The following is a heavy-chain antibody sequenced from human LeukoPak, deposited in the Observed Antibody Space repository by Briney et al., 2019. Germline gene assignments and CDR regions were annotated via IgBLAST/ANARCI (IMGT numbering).Heavy chain of an antibody. J-gene: IGHJ5*02. CDR2: ISYDGSNK. CDR3: ARERERFFNL. CDR1: GFTFSSYA. V-gene: IGHV3-30*04. D-gene: IGHD3-3*01. Sequence: QPGGSLRLSCAASGFTFSSYAMHWVRLAPGKGLEWVAFISYDGSNKYYADSVKGRFTISRDNSKNTLYLQMNSLRAEDTAVYYCARERERFFNLWGQGTLVTVSS.